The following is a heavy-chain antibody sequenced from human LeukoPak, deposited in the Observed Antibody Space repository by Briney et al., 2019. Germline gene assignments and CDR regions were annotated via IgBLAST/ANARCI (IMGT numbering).Heavy chain of an antibody. CDR2: MNPNSGNT. CDR1: GGTFSSYA. CDR3: ARGLTRVGSI. J-gene: IGHJ3*02. Sequence: VASVKVSCKASGGTFSSYAISWVRQATGQGLEWMGWMNPNSGNTGYAQNFQGRVTISRNTSISTAYMELNSLRSEDTAVYYCARGLTRVGSIWGQGTMVTVSS. D-gene: IGHD2-2*01. V-gene: IGHV1-8*03.